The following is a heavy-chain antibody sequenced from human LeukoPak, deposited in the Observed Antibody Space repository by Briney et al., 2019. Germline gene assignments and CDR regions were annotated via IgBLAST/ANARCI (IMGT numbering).Heavy chain of an antibody. J-gene: IGHJ4*02. D-gene: IGHD3-9*01. V-gene: IGHV3-48*04. CDR2: ISSSSSTI. CDR3: ARDRDDILTGYYLCD. CDR1: GFTFSSYS. Sequence: PGGSLRLSCAASGFTFSSYSMNWVRQAPGKGLEWVSYISSSSSTIYYADSVKGRFTISRDNAKNSLYLQMNSLRAEDTAVYYCARDRDDILTGYYLCDWGQGTLVTVSS.